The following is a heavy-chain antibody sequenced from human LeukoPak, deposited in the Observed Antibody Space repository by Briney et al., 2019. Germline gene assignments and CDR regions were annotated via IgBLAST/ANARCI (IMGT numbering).Heavy chain of an antibody. V-gene: IGHV4-4*07. CDR3: ARVLLWFGELFDALDI. CDR1: GGSISSYY. CDR2: IYTSGST. Sequence: PSETLSLTCTVSGGSISSYYWSWIRQPAGKGLEWIGRIYTSGSTNYNPSLKSRVTMSVDTSKNQFSLKLSSVTAADTAVYYCARVLLWFGELFDALDIWGQGTMVTVSS. J-gene: IGHJ3*02. D-gene: IGHD3-10*01.